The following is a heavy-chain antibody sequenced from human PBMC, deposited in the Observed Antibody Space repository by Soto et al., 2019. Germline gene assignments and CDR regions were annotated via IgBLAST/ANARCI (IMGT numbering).Heavy chain of an antibody. Sequence: GGSLRLSCAASGFTFISYAMSWVRQAPWKGLEWVSAISGSGGSTYYADSVKGRFTISRDNSKNTLYLQMNSLRAEDTAVYYCAKDLVGKDFILIGIDAFDIWGQGTMVTVS. J-gene: IGHJ3*02. CDR2: ISGSGGST. CDR1: GFTFISYA. V-gene: IGHV3-23*01. D-gene: IGHD3-22*01. CDR3: AKDLVGKDFILIGIDAFDI.